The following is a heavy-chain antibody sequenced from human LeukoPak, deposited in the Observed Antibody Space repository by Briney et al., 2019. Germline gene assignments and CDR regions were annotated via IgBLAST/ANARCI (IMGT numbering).Heavy chain of an antibody. CDR2: INHSGST. V-gene: IGHV4-34*01. J-gene: IGHJ4*02. D-gene: IGHD5-18*01. Sequence: PSETLSLICAVYGGSFSGYYWRWIRQPPGKGLEWIGEINHSGSTDYNPSLKSRVTISVDTSKNQFSLKLSSVTAADTAVYYCARLGGYSYVLVDYWGQGTLVTVSS. CDR3: ARLGGYSYVLVDY. CDR1: GGSFSGYY.